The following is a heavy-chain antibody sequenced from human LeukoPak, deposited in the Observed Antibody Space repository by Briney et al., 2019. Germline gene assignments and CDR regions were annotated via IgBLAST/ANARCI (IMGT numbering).Heavy chain of an antibody. Sequence: SETLSLTCTVSGGSISSYYWSWIRQTPGKGLELIGYIYYSGSTYYNPSLKSRVSISVDTSKRQFSLKLTSVTAADTAVYYCARGYDSSGYYSASDCWGQGTLVTVSS. V-gene: IGHV4-59*08. D-gene: IGHD3-22*01. CDR1: GGSISSYY. CDR3: ARGYDSSGYYSASDC. J-gene: IGHJ4*02. CDR2: IYYSGST.